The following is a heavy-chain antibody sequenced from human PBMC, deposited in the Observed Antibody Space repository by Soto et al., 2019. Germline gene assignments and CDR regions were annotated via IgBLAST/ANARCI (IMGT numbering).Heavy chain of an antibody. J-gene: IGHJ6*02. CDR3: ARDGTNYCGGSYYYYYGMDV. Sequence: AAVKVSCKASGYTFTSYGISWVRQAPGQGLEWMGWISAYNGNTNYAQKLQGRVTMTTDTSTSTAYMELRSLRSDDTAVYYCARDGTNYCGGSYYYYYGMDVCGQGTTVTVSS. V-gene: IGHV1-18*01. CDR2: ISAYNGNT. CDR1: GYTFTSYG. D-gene: IGHD4-17*01.